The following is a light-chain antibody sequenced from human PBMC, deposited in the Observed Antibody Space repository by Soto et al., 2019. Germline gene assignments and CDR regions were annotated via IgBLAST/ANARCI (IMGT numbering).Light chain of an antibody. V-gene: IGKV3-15*01. CDR1: QSVSTN. J-gene: IGKJ4*01. CDR2: DAS. Sequence: EILMTQSPASLSVSPGENATLSCRASQSVSTNLVWYQQKLGQSHRLLIYDASTRPTGIPARFGGMGSGTQFTLTITSLQSEDSAVYYCQQYHKWPPLTFGGGTKVEI. CDR3: QQYHKWPPLT.